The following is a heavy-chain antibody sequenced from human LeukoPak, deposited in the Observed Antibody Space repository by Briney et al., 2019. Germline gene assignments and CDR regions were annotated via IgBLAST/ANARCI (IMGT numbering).Heavy chain of an antibody. J-gene: IGHJ6*01. D-gene: IGHD2-2*01. Sequence: PGRSLRLSCAASGFTFSSYAMHWVRQAPGKGLEWVAVISYDASNKYYTDSVKGRFTISRDNSKNTLYLQMNSLRTEDTAVYYCAKDPDPYQLVPGGYYGMDVWGQGTTVTVSS. V-gene: IGHV3-30*04. CDR1: GFTFSSYA. CDR2: ISYDASNK. CDR3: AKDPDPYQLVPGGYYGMDV.